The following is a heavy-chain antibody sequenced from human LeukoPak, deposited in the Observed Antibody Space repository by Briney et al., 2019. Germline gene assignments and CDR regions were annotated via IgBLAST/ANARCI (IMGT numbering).Heavy chain of an antibody. Sequence: GESMKISCKGSGYSFTSYWIGWVRQMPGKGLEWMGIIYPGDSDTRYSPSFQGQVTISADKSISTAYLQWSSLKASDTAMYYCASQYSSSWGGLNYWGQGTLVTVSS. V-gene: IGHV5-51*01. CDR2: IYPGDSDT. J-gene: IGHJ4*02. D-gene: IGHD6-13*01. CDR1: GYSFTSYW. CDR3: ASQYSSSWGGLNY.